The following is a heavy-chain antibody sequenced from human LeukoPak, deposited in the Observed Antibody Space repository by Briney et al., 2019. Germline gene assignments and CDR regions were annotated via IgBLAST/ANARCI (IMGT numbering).Heavy chain of an antibody. V-gene: IGHV1-69*05. Sequence: ASVKVSCKASGGTFSSYAISWVRQAPGQGLEWMGGIIPIFGTANYPQKFQGRVTITTDESTSTAYMELSSLRSEDTAVYYCASASYYYYYMDVWGKGTTVTVSS. CDR2: IIPIFGTA. J-gene: IGHJ6*03. CDR3: ASASYYYYYMDV. CDR1: GGTFSSYA.